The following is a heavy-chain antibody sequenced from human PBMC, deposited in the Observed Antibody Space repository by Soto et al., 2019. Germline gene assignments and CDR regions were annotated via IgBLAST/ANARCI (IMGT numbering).Heavy chain of an antibody. J-gene: IGHJ4*02. D-gene: IGHD2-15*01. V-gene: IGHV1-8*01. CDR1: GYTFTSFD. Sequence: QVQLVQSGAEVKKPGASVKVSCKASGYTFTSFDINWVRQATGQGLEWMGWMNPNSGNTGYAQKFQGRVTMTRNTAISTAYMELSSLRSEDTAVYYCATARGTLRGGKAWGASFDYWGQGTLVTVSS. CDR2: MNPNSGNT. CDR3: ATARGTLRGGKAWGASFDY.